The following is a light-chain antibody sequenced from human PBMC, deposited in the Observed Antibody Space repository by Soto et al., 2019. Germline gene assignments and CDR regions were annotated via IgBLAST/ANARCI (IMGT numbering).Light chain of an antibody. V-gene: IGKV1-5*01. CDR3: QKYDSALGT. CDR1: QSISSR. CDR2: DAS. J-gene: IGKJ1*01. Sequence: IRMTQSPSTLSASVGDRVTITCRASQSISSRLAWYQQKPGKAPKLLIYDASSLASGVPARFSGSGSGTEITLTISSLQADDFATYCWQKYDSALGTCGQGTKGDIK.